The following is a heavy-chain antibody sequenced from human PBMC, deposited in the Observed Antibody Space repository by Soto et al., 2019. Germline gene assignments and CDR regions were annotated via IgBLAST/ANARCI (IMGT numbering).Heavy chain of an antibody. J-gene: IGHJ4*02. CDR1: GYTFTRYY. Sequence: GASVKVSCKASGYTFTRYYMHWVRQAPGQGLEWRGIIKPGGGSTRYAQKFRGRVTSTGDTSTSRGDMELSSLRYEDTAVYFCARDFVEVPAAWYDYAYWGQVAMVSVSS. D-gene: IGHD2-2*01. CDR2: IKPGGGST. V-gene: IGHV1-46*03. CDR3: ARDFVEVPAAWYDYAY.